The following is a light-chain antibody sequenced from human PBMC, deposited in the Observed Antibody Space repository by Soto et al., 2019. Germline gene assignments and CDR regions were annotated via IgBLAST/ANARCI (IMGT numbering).Light chain of an antibody. CDR1: SRVVGSYNL. CDR2: EGS. Sequence: QSALTQPASVSGFPGQSIPISCPGTSRVVGSYNLVSWYQQHPGKAPKLMIYEGSKRPSGVSNRFSGSKSGNTASLTISGLQAEDEADYYCCSYAGSSTFVVFGGGTKLTVL. J-gene: IGLJ2*01. V-gene: IGLV2-23*03. CDR3: CSYAGSSTFVV.